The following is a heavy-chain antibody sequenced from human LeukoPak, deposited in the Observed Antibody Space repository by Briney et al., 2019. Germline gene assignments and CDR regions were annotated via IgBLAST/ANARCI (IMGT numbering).Heavy chain of an antibody. V-gene: IGHV3-53*01. Sequence: GGSLRLSCAASGFTVSSNYMSWVRQAPGKGLECVSVIYSGGRTYYADSVKGRFTISRDNSRNTLFLQMNSLRAEDTAVFYCARGVGYCSSTSCEDAFDIWGQGTMVTVSS. CDR1: GFTVSSNY. J-gene: IGHJ3*02. CDR3: ARGVGYCSSTSCEDAFDI. D-gene: IGHD2-2*03. CDR2: IYSGGRT.